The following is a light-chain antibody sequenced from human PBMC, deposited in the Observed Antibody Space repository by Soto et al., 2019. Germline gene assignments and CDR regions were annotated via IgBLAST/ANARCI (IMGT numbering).Light chain of an antibody. CDR3: TSYTSSNTLV. V-gene: IGLV2-14*03. Sequence: QSALTQPASVSGSPGQSITISCIGTGNDVGGYKYVSWYQQHPVKAPKLIIYDVSERPSGVSNHFSGSKSGNTASLTISGLQAEDEADYYCTSYTSSNTLVFGTGTKLTVL. J-gene: IGLJ1*01. CDR2: DVS. CDR1: GNDVGGYKY.